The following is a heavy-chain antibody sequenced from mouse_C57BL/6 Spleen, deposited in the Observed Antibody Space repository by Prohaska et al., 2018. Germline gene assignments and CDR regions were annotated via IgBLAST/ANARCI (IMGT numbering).Heavy chain of an antibody. CDR2: INPNNGGT. V-gene: IGHV1-26*01. D-gene: IGHD2-5*01. CDR1: GYTFTDYY. J-gene: IGHJ2*01. CDR3: ASESNYSYFDY. Sequence: EVQLQQSGPELVKPGASVKISCKASGYTFTDYYMNWVKQSHGKSLEWIGDINPNNGGTSYNQKFKGKATLTVDKSSSTAYMELRSLASEDSAVYYCASESNYSYFDYWGQGTTLTVSS.